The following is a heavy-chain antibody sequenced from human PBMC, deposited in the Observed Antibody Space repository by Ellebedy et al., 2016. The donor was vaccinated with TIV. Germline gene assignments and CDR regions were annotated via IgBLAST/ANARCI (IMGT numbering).Heavy chain of an antibody. CDR2: INPNSGGT. D-gene: IGHD6-19*01. Sequence: AASVKVSCKASGYTFTGYYMHWVRQAPGQVLEWMGWINPNSGGTNYAQKFQGRVTMTRATSISTAYMEVSRLRSDDTAVYYWARGVAGTYYYGMDVWGQGTTVTVSS. V-gene: IGHV1-2*02. CDR1: GYTFTGYY. CDR3: ARGVAGTYYYGMDV. J-gene: IGHJ6*02.